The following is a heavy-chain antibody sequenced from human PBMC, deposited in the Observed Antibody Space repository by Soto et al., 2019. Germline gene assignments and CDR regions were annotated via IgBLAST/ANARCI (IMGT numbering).Heavy chain of an antibody. CDR3: ARDNHSLGDYYGVDV. J-gene: IGHJ6*02. CDR1: GDSISSTGFY. D-gene: IGHD3-10*01. Sequence: QVQLQEAGPGLVKPSQTLSLTCSASGDSISSTGFYWTWIRQHPGKAQEWIGNIHYTGRTCYNPSLKSRLAISMHASKNQFSLSVSSVTSADTAVYYCARDNHSLGDYYGVDVWGQGTPVTVSS. V-gene: IGHV4-31*03. CDR2: IHYTGRT.